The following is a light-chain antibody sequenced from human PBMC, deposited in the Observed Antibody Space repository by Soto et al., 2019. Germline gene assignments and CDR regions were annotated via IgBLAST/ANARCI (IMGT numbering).Light chain of an antibody. CDR1: QSMTTK. CDR3: QQYNNWPWT. CDR2: CAF. V-gene: IGKV3-15*01. J-gene: IGKJ1*01. Sequence: VFTRSPCTLSLYQGVRVNLSSMASQSMTTKLAWYQQKPGQAPRLLIHCAFTRATGIPARFSGSGSGTEFTLTISTLQSEDFAVYYCQQYNNWPWTFGQGTKVDIK.